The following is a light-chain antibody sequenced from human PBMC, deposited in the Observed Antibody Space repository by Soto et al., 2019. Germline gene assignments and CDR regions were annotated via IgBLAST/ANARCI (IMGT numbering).Light chain of an antibody. CDR1: NSNIGSNP. V-gene: IGLV1-44*01. Sequence: QSVLTQPPSASGTPGQRVTISCSGSNSNIGSNPVNWYQQLPGTAPKLLIYGNNQRPSGVPDRFSGSKSGTSASLAISGLQSEDEADYYCAAGDDSLNGLVFGGGTKLTVL. CDR3: AAGDDSLNGLV. J-gene: IGLJ2*01. CDR2: GNN.